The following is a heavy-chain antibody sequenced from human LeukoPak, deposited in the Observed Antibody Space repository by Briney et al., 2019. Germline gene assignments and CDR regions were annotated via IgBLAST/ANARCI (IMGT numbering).Heavy chain of an antibody. D-gene: IGHD6-13*01. CDR3: GCISSWYRFDY. Sequence: GGSLRLSCAASGFTVGSNYMSWVRRAPGKGLEWVSLISTGGTTYYADSVKGRFTISRDNSKNTLYLQMNSLRADDTAVYYCGCISSWYRFDYWGQGTLVTVSP. CDR2: ISTGGTT. J-gene: IGHJ4*02. CDR1: GFTVGSNY. V-gene: IGHV3-53*01.